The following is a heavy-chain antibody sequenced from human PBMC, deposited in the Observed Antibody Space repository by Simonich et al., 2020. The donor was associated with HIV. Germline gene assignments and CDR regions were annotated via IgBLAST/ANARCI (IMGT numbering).Heavy chain of an antibody. Sequence: EVQLVESGGGLVQPGGSLRLSCAASGFTFSSYWMSWVRQAEGKGLEWGANKKKEGREKYYVDAVKGRFTISRDNAKNSLYLQMNSLRAEDTAVYYCARDKRQWLVSYYYGMDVWGQGTTVTVSS. CDR2: KKKEGREK. CDR1: GFTFSSYW. V-gene: IGHV3-7*01. D-gene: IGHD6-19*01. CDR3: ARDKRQWLVSYYYGMDV. J-gene: IGHJ6*02.